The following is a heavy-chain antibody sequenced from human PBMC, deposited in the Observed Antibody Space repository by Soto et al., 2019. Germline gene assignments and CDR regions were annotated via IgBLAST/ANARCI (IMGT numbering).Heavy chain of an antibody. CDR3: ARDSRVYYYYGMDV. Sequence: GGSLRLSCAASGFTLSSYSMNWVRQAPGKGLEWVSSISSSSSYIYYADSVKGRFTISRDNAKNSLYLQMNSLRAEDTAVYYCARDSRVYYYYGMDVWGQGTTVTVPS. CDR1: GFTLSSYS. CDR2: ISSSSSYI. V-gene: IGHV3-21*01. J-gene: IGHJ6*02.